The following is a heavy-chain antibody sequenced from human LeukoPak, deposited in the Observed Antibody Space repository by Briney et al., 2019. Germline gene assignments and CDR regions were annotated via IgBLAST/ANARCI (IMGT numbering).Heavy chain of an antibody. D-gene: IGHD6-19*01. J-gene: IGHJ4*02. Sequence: GGSLRLSCAASGFTFTNYNMNWVRQAPGKGLEWVSFMSGGGAYIYYVDSVKGRFTISRDNARNSLYLQMNSLRAEDTAVYYCASSPVAGPPYLDFWGQGTLVTVSS. CDR2: MSGGGAYI. CDR1: GFTFTNYN. V-gene: IGHV3-21*01. CDR3: ASSPVAGPPYLDF.